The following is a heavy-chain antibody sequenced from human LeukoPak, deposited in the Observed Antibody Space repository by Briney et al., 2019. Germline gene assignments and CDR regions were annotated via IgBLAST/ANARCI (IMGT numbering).Heavy chain of an antibody. CDR1: GYTFTSYG. D-gene: IGHD5-18*01. J-gene: IGHJ6*02. CDR2: ISAYNGNT. CDR3: ARVDTAMVQYFYYGMDV. Sequence: ASVKVSCKASGYTFTSYGISWVRQAPGQGLEWMGWISAYNGNTNYAQKLQGRVTMTTDTSTRTAYMELRSLRSDDTAVYYCARVDTAMVQYFYYGMDVWGQGTTVTVSS. V-gene: IGHV1-18*01.